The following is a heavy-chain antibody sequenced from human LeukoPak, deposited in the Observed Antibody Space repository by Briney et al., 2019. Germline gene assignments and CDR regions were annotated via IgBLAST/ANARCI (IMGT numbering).Heavy chain of an antibody. CDR1: GGSISNNY. D-gene: IGHD3/OR15-3a*01. V-gene: IGHV4-59*01. CDR2: FYNGGST. J-gene: IGHJ4*02. Sequence: PSETLSLTCTVSGGSISNNYWHWIRQSPGKGLEWIGNFYNGGSTNYNPSLKSRVTISVDTSKNQFFLKLNSVTAADTAVYYCAKSHFWTGYPSDYWGQGILVTVSS. CDR3: AKSHFWTGYPSDY.